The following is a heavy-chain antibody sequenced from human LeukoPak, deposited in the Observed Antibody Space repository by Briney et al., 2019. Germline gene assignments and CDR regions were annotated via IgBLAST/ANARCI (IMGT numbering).Heavy chain of an antibody. J-gene: IGHJ4*02. D-gene: IGHD6-19*01. CDR2: IYPDDSDI. Sequence: GESLKISCKGSGYSFANYWIGWARQMPGKGLEWMGIIYPDDSDIRYSPSFQGQVTISADKSINTAYLQWTSLKASDTAMYYCARRVGSYSSGWYYWGQGTLVTVSS. CDR1: GYSFANYW. CDR3: ARRVGSYSSGWYY. V-gene: IGHV5-51*01.